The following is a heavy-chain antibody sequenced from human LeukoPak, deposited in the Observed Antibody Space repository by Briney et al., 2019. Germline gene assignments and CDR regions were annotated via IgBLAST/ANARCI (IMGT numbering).Heavy chain of an antibody. Sequence: SETLSLTCTVSGGSISSGSYYWSWIRQPAGKGLEWIGRIYTSGSTNYNPSLKSRVTISVDTSKNQFSLKLSSVTAADTAVYYCARGPLIGPIDYWGQGTLVTVSS. V-gene: IGHV4-61*02. D-gene: IGHD3-16*01. CDR3: ARGPLIGPIDY. CDR1: GGSISSGSYY. CDR2: IYTSGST. J-gene: IGHJ4*02.